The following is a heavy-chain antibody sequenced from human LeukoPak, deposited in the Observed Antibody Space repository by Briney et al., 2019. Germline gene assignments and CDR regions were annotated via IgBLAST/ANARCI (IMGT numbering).Heavy chain of an antibody. J-gene: IGHJ4*02. V-gene: IGHV4-34*01. CDR1: GGSFSGYY. Sequence: SETLSLTCAVYGGSFSGYYWSWLRQPPGKGLEWIGEINHSGSTNYNPSLKSRVTISVDTSKNQFSLKLSSVTAADTAVYYCARQLGYCSSTSCYSLQAIDYWGQGTLVTVSS. CDR3: ARQLGYCSSTSCYSLQAIDY. D-gene: IGHD2-2*01. CDR2: INHSGST.